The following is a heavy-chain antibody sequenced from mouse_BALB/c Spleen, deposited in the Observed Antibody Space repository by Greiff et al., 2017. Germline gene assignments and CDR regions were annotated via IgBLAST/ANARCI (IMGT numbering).Heavy chain of an antibody. V-gene: IGHV1-7*01. CDR2: INPSTGYT. CDR1: GYTFTSYW. D-gene: IGHD2-2*01. J-gene: IGHJ4*01. CDR3: ARFGYDGYYYAMDY. Sequence: VHLVESGAELAKPGASVKMSCKASGYTFTSYWMHWVKQRPGQGLEWIGYINPSTGYTEYNQKFKDKATLTADKSSSTAYMQLSSLTSEDSAVYYCARFGYDGYYYAMDYWGQGTSVTVSS.